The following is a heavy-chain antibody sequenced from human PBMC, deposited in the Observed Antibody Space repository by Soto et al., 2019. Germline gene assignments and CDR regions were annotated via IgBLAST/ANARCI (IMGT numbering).Heavy chain of an antibody. CDR1: GFTFSAFW. CDR2: IKRDGTVT. CDR3: ARVLSPLGEFFYDAFGV. D-gene: IGHD2-21*01. Sequence: EVQLVESGGGLVQPGESLRLSCAASGFTFSAFWMTWLRQAPGKGLEWVANIKRDGTVTHYGDSVEGRCTLSRDNAQNSLLLQLNSLRPAYTAMYSCARVLSPLGEFFYDAFGVWGPGTLVTVSS. V-gene: IGHV3-7*04. J-gene: IGHJ3*01.